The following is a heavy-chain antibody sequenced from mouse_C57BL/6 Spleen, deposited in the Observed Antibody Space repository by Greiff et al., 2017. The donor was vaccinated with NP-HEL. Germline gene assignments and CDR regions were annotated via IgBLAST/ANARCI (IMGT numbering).Heavy chain of an antibody. D-gene: IGHD2-12*01. CDR2: IYPGNSDT. CDR3: TRSDYRRSYWYFDV. CDR1: GYTFTSYW. Sequence: EVQLQQSGTVLARPGASVKMSCKTSGYTFTSYWMHWVKQRPGQGLEWIGAIYPGNSDTSYNQKFKGKAKLTAVTSASTAYMELSSLTNEDSAVYYCTRSDYRRSYWYFDVWGTGTTVTVSS. J-gene: IGHJ1*03. V-gene: IGHV1-5*01.